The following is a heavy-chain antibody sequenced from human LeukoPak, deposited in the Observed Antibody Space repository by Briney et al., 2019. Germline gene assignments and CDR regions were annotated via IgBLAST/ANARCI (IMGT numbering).Heavy chain of an antibody. V-gene: IGHV4/OR15-8*01. Sequence: ASETPSLTCAVSGASIDSHSWWSWARQPPGKGLEWIGEIYHSGGANYKPSLKSRVTMSVDTSKNQFSLKLSSVTAADTAVYYCARIAISYYYGMDVWGQGTTVTVSS. CDR1: GASIDSHSW. CDR2: IYHSGGA. CDR3: ARIAISYYYGMDV. J-gene: IGHJ6*02. D-gene: IGHD3-9*01.